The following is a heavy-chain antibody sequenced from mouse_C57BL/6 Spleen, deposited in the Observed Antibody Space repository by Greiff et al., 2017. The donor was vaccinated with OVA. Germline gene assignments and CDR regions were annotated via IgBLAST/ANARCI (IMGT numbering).Heavy chain of an antibody. CDR3: ARNLQITTGVAIHWYFDV. J-gene: IGHJ1*03. D-gene: IGHD1-1*01. V-gene: IGHV1-50*01. CDR1: GYTFTSYW. Sequence: QVQLQQSGAELVKPGASVKLSCKASGYTFTSYWMQWVKQRPGQGLEWIGEIDPSDGYTTYNQKFKGKATLTVDTSSSTAYMQLSSLTSEDSAVYYCARNLQITTGVAIHWYFDVWGTGTTVTVSS. CDR2: IDPSDGYT.